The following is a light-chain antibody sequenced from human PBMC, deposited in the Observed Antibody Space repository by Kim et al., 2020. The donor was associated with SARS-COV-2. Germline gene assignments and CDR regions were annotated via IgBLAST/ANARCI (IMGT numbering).Light chain of an antibody. Sequence: PGQEVTVSRTGGWSTVVSNAENRYRECPGTTPKLLIYSNNQRPSGVPDRCCGSKSGTSASLAISGLQSEDEADYYCAAWDDSLSWVFGGGTQLTVL. CDR1: WSTVVSNA. V-gene: IGLV1-44*01. CDR3: AAWDDSLSWV. J-gene: IGLJ3*02. CDR2: SNN.